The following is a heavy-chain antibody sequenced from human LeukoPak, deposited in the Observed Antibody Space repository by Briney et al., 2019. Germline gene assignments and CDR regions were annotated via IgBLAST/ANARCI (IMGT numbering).Heavy chain of an antibody. CDR1: GGSISSGSYY. CDR2: IYTSGST. J-gene: IGHJ3*02. V-gene: IGHV4-61*02. CDR3: ARGGYYYDSSGYFHAFDI. Sequence: PSETLSLTCTVSGGSISSGSYYWSWIRQPAGKGLEWIGRIYTSGSTNYNPSLKSRVTISVDTSKNQFSLKLSSVTAADTAVYYCARGGYYYDSSGYFHAFDIWGQGTMVTVSS. D-gene: IGHD3-22*01.